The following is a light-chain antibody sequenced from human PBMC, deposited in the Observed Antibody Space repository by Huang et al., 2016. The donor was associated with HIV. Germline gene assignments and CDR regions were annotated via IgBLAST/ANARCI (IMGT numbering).Light chain of an antibody. CDR1: QSVYSSSTSKDY. CDR3: QQYYSSPQT. V-gene: IGKV4-1*01. Sequence: DIIMTQSPDSLAVSLGGRAPLNCRSSQSVYSSSTSKDYMAWFQQKPGQPPRLLLFWASTREAGVPDRVSGSGSGTHFTLTIANLEAEDAAIYYCQQYYSSPQTFGQGTRVEVK. J-gene: IGKJ1*01. CDR2: WAS.